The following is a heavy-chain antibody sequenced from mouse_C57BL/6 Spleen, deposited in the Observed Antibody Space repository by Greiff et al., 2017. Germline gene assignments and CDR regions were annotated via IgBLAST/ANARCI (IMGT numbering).Heavy chain of an antibody. D-gene: IGHD2-3*01. V-gene: IGHV2-2*01. CDR3: ATSFYDGYPYYFDY. CDR2: IWSGGST. Sequence: QVQLQQSGPGLVQPSQSLSITCTVSGFSLTSYGVHWVRQSPGKGLEWLGVIWSGGSTDYNAAFISRLSISKDNSKSQVFFKMNSLQADDTAIYYCATSFYDGYPYYFDYWGQGTTVTVSS. J-gene: IGHJ2*01. CDR1: GFSLTSYG.